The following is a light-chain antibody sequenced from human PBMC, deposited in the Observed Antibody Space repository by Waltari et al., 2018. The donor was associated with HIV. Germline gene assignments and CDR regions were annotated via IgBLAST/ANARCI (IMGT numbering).Light chain of an antibody. CDR3: ATWDDSLNGVI. V-gene: IGLV1-44*01. CDR2: SNN. CDR1: SPNLGRKT. J-gene: IGLJ2*01. Sequence: QSVLTQPPSASGPPGQRVTISCSGSSPNLGRKTVNWYQQLQGTAPKLLIYSNNPRPSGVPDRFSGSKSGTSASLAISGLQSEDEADYYCATWDDSLNGVIFGGGTKLTVL.